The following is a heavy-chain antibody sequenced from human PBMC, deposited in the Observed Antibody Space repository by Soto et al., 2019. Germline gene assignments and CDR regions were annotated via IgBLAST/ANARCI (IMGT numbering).Heavy chain of an antibody. Sequence: SETLSLTCAVYGGSFSGYYWSWIRQPPGKGLEWIGEINHSGSTNYNPSLKSRVTISVDTSKNQFSLKLSSVTAADTAVYYCAREQYQLLPTPNWFDPWGQGTLVTVSS. D-gene: IGHD2-2*01. J-gene: IGHJ5*02. V-gene: IGHV4-34*01. CDR1: GGSFSGYY. CDR2: INHSGST. CDR3: AREQYQLLPTPNWFDP.